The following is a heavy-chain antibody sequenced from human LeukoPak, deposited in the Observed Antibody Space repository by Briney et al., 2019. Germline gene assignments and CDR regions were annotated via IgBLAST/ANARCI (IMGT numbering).Heavy chain of an antibody. CDR3: AKDIYYYDSSGAIDY. D-gene: IGHD3-22*01. Sequence: GGSLRLSCAVSGFTFDDYAMPWVRQVPGKGPEWVSGISWNSGDIGYADSVKGRFAISRDNAKNSLYLKMNSLRAEDTALYYCAKDIYYYDSSGAIDYWGQGTLVTVSS. CDR2: ISWNSGDI. CDR1: GFTFDDYA. V-gene: IGHV3-9*01. J-gene: IGHJ4*02.